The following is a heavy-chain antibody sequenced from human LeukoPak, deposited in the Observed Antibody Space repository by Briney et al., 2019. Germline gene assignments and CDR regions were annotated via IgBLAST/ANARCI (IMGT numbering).Heavy chain of an antibody. D-gene: IGHD6-19*01. CDR2: ISSSSSYI. Sequence: GGSLRLSCAASGFTFSSYGMHWVRQAPGKGLEWVSSISSSSSYIYYADSVKGRFTISRDNAKNSLYLQMNSLRAEDTAVYYCARLFAGAVAGTGSGYFDYWGQGTLVTVSS. CDR3: ARLFAGAVAGTGSGYFDY. J-gene: IGHJ4*02. CDR1: GFTFSSYG. V-gene: IGHV3-21*01.